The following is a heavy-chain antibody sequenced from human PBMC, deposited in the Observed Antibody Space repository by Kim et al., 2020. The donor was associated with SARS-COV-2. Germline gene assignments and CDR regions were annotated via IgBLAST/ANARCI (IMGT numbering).Heavy chain of an antibody. D-gene: IGHD2-21*01. V-gene: IGHV3-64D*09. Sequence: YYADSLNGRLTTSRDNSKSTLYLQMGSLTAEATAVYSCVKDHMAGNLDSWGQGTLVTVSS. J-gene: IGHJ4*02. CDR3: VKDHMAGNLDS.